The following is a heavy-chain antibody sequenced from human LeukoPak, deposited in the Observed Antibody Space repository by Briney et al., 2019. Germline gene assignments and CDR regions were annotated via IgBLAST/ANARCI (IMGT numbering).Heavy chain of an antibody. Sequence: SETLSLTCTVSGGSISSYYWSWIRQPPGKGLEWIGYIYYSGSTNYNPSLRSRVTISVDTSKNQFSLKLSSVTAADTAVYYCARLVLLAGAWFDPWGQGTLVTVSS. D-gene: IGHD3-16*02. CDR3: ARLVLLAGAWFDP. CDR1: GGSISSYY. J-gene: IGHJ5*02. V-gene: IGHV4-59*08. CDR2: IYYSGST.